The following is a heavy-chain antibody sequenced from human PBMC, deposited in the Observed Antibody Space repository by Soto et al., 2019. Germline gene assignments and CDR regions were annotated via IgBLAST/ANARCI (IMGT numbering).Heavy chain of an antibody. Sequence: EVQLLESGGGRAQPGGSLRLSCVASGFSFSNYAMTWVRRAPGKGLQWISGISDGGDSTDYADSVKGRFTISRDNSQNTLLLQMTSLRDDDTAVYYCARATYSTTWYYFHYWGPGTLVTVSS. D-gene: IGHD6-13*01. J-gene: IGHJ4*02. CDR1: GFSFSNYA. CDR3: ARATYSTTWYYFHY. V-gene: IGHV3-23*01. CDR2: ISDGGDST.